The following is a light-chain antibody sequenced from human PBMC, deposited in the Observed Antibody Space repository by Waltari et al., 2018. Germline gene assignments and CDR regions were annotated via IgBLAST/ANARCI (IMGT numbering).Light chain of an antibody. Sequence: QSALTQPPSASGSPGQSVTISCTGPSSDIGGYNYVPWYQQHPGKAPKLMIYEVNKRPSGVPDRFSGFKSVNTASLTVSGLQAEDEADYYCASYAGTSKLVFGGGTKLTVV. V-gene: IGLV2-8*01. CDR3: ASYAGTSKLV. CDR1: SSDIGGYNY. CDR2: EVN. J-gene: IGLJ2*01.